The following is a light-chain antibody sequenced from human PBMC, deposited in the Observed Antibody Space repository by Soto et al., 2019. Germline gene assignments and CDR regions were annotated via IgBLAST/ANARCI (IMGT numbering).Light chain of an antibody. J-gene: IGKJ1*01. CDR2: DTS. CDR3: QQYVHWPPGT. V-gene: IGKV3-15*01. Sequence: EILVTQSPATLSVSPGERVTLSCRASQSVSSSLAWYQQRPGQAPRLLIYDTSTRAPGIAARFSGSGSGTEFTLTISSLQSEDVAVYYCQQYVHWPPGTFGQGTTVEIK. CDR1: QSVSSS.